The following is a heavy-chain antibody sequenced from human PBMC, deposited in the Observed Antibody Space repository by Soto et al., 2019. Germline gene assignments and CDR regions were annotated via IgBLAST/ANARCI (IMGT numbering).Heavy chain of an antibody. D-gene: IGHD2-2*01. CDR2: IYYSGST. V-gene: IGHV4-61*01. J-gene: IGHJ5*02. Sequence: QVQLQESGPGLVKPSETLSLTCTVSGGSVSSGSYYWSWIRQPPGKGLEWIGYIYYSGSTNYNPSLKRRVTISVDTSKNQFSLKLSSVTAADTAVYYCARDLPLLVRGYCSSTSCYTDGAWFDPWGQGTLVTVSS. CDR3: ARDLPLLVRGYCSSTSCYTDGAWFDP. CDR1: GGSVSSGSYY.